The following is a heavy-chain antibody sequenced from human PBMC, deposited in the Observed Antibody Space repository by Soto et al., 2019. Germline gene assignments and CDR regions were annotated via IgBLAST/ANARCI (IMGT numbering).Heavy chain of an antibody. Sequence: ASVKVSCKASGYTFTSYAMHWVRQAPGQRLEWMGWINAGNGNTKYSQKFQGRVTITRDTSASTAYTELSSLRSEDTAVYYCARDRDFYYDFWSGYFHYYYGMDVWGQGTTVTVSS. CDR1: GYTFTSYA. J-gene: IGHJ6*02. V-gene: IGHV1-3*01. CDR3: ARDRDFYYDFWSGYFHYYYGMDV. D-gene: IGHD3-3*01. CDR2: INAGNGNT.